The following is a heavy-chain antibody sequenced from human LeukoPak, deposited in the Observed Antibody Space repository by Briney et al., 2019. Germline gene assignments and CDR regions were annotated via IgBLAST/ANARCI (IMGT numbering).Heavy chain of an antibody. Sequence: ASVKVSCKASGYTFTSNGISWVRQAPGRGLEWMGWISAYNGNTNYAQKLQGRVTMTTDTSTSTAYMEPRSLRSDDTAVYYCARDLPRIAVAGTGDYWGQGTLVTVSS. CDR1: GYTFTSNG. D-gene: IGHD6-19*01. CDR2: ISAYNGNT. V-gene: IGHV1-18*01. CDR3: ARDLPRIAVAGTGDY. J-gene: IGHJ4*02.